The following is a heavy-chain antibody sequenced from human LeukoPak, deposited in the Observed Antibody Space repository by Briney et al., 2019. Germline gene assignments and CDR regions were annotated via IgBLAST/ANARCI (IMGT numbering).Heavy chain of an antibody. CDR2: MNPNSGNT. D-gene: IGHD4-17*01. J-gene: IGHJ6*03. CDR3: ARTGYTVTTYWGMNYYYMDV. CDR1: GYTFTSYD. Sequence: ASVKVSCKASGYTFTSYDINWVRQATGQGLEWMGWMNPNSGNTGYAQKFQGRVTMTRNTSISTAYMELSSLRSEDTAVYYCARTGYTVTTYWGMNYYYMDVWGKGTTVTVPS. V-gene: IGHV1-8*01.